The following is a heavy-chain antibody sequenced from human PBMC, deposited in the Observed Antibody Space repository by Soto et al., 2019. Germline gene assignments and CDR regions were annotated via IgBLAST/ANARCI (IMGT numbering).Heavy chain of an antibody. J-gene: IGHJ4*02. V-gene: IGHV1-18*04. CDR3: ARSCSGGSCHSAY. Sequence: AAVKVSCKASGCTFTNYGINWVRQAPGQGLEWMGWISPFTGDTHYTQSLQGRITMTTDTSTSTAYMELRSLRSADTAVYYCARSCSGGSCHSAYWGQGTLVTVSS. CDR1: GCTFTNYG. D-gene: IGHD2-15*01. CDR2: ISPFTGDT.